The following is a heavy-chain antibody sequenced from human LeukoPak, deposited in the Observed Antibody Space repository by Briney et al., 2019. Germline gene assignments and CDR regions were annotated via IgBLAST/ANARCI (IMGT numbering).Heavy chain of an antibody. V-gene: IGHV1-18*01. D-gene: IGHD6-19*01. CDR1: GYTFTSYG. Sequence: GASVKVSCKASGYTFTSYGISWVRQAPGQGLEWMGWISAYNGNTNYAQKFQGRVTMTTDTSTSTAYMELRSLRSDDTAVYYCARDSIAVAGTRYYYYGMDVWGQGTTVTVSS. CDR3: ARDSIAVAGTRYYYYGMDV. J-gene: IGHJ6*02. CDR2: ISAYNGNT.